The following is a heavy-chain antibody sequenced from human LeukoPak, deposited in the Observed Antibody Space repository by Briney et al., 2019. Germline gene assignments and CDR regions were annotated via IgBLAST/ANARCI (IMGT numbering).Heavy chain of an antibody. J-gene: IGHJ6*03. CDR2: IWYDGSNK. CDR3: AKEPYDSSGYSYYYMDV. V-gene: IGHV3-33*06. D-gene: IGHD3-22*01. Sequence: GGSLRLSCAASGFTFSSYGMHWVRQAPGKGLEWVAVIWYDGSNKYYADSVKGRFTISRDNSKNTLYLQMNSLRAEDTAVYYCAKEPYDSSGYSYYYMDVWGEGTTVTVSS. CDR1: GFTFSSYG.